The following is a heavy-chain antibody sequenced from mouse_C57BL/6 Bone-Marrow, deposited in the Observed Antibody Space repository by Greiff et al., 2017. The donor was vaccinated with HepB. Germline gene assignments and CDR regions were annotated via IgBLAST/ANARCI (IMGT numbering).Heavy chain of an antibody. D-gene: IGHD1-1*01. Sequence: EVQGVESGGDLVKPGGSLKLSCAASGFTFSSYGMSWVRQTPDKRLEWVATISSGGSYTYYPDSVKGRFTISRDNAKNTLYLQMSSLKSEDTAMYYCARQGRYYYGSSYVKYYYAMGYWGQGTSVTVSS. CDR1: GFTFSSYG. J-gene: IGHJ4*01. CDR3: ARQGRYYYGSSYVKYYYAMGY. CDR2: ISSGGSYT. V-gene: IGHV5-6*01.